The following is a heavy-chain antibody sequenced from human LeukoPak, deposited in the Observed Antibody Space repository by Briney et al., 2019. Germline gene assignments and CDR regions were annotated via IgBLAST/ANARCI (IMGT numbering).Heavy chain of an antibody. Sequence: GGSLRLSCAASGFTVSSNYMSWVRQAPGKGLEWVSVIYSGGSTYYADSVKGRFTISRDNSKNTLYLQMNSLRAEDTAVYYCARDPEREYYYGMDVWGQGTTVTVSS. D-gene: IGHD6-25*01. CDR2: IYSGGST. CDR1: GFTVSSNY. J-gene: IGHJ6*02. CDR3: ARDPEREYYYGMDV. V-gene: IGHV3-53*01.